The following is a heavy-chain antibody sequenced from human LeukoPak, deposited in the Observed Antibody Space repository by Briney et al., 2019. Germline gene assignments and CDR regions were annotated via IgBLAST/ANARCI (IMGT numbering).Heavy chain of an antibody. V-gene: IGHV4-59*01. CDR1: GGSISSYY. D-gene: IGHD3-3*01. CDR3: ARSYDTNFDY. CDR2: IYFSGST. Sequence: SETLSLTCTVSGGSISSYYWSWVRQPPGKGLEWIGYIYFSGSTSYNPSLKSRVTITVDRSKNQFSQKLSSVAAADTAVYYCARSYDTNFDYWGQGTLVTVSS. J-gene: IGHJ4*02.